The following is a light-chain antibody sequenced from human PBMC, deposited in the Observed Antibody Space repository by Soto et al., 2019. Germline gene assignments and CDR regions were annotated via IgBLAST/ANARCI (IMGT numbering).Light chain of an antibody. V-gene: IGLV1-44*01. CDR2: SNN. CDR3: AAWDNSLSEYV. J-gene: IGLJ1*01. CDR1: SSNIGRNT. Sequence: QSALTQPPSASETPGQRVTISCSGSSSNIGRNTVNWYQQLPGTAPKLVIYSNNQRPSGVPDRFSGSKSGTSGSLAISGLQSEDEADYYCAAWDNSLSEYVFGTGTKVTVI.